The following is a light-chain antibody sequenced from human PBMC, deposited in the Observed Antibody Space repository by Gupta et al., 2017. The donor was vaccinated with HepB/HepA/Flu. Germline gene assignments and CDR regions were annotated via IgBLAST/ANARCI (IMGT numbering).Light chain of an antibody. CDR2: KDK. Sequence: SNNLSQTPSLSVSPGQTARTTCSGDSLPKNFAYCYRQRPDQAPVLVIYKDKERPSGIPERFSGSSSGTIVTLTISGVQAEDEDDYYCQSTDSSGTVFGGGTKLTVL. V-gene: IGLV3-25*03. J-gene: IGLJ3*02. CDR3: QSTDSSGTV. CDR1: SLPKNF.